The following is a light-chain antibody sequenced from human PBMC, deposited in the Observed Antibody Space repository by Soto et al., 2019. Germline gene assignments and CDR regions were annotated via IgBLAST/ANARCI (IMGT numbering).Light chain of an antibody. J-gene: IGKJ4*01. CDR1: QSVSSNY. Sequence: EVVLTQSPGTLSLCPGESATLSCRASQSVSSNYLAWYQQKPGQAPRLLIYGVSTRATGIPDRFSGSGSGTDFSLTISRLEPEDFALYYCQQYFTSPLTFGGGTKVEIK. V-gene: IGKV3-20*01. CDR3: QQYFTSPLT. CDR2: GVS.